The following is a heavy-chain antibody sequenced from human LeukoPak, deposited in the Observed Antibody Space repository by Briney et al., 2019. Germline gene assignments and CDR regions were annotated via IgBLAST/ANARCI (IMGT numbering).Heavy chain of an antibody. CDR1: GDSISSYY. V-gene: IGHV4-59*01. CDR2: IYYSGST. CDR3: AREGGYGSGFLSY. Sequence: PSETLSLTCTVSGDSISSYYWSWIRQPPGKGLEWIGYIYYSGSTTYNPSLKSRVTISVDTSKNQFSLKLTSVTAADTALYYCAREGGYGSGFLSYWGQGTLVTVSS. D-gene: IGHD3-10*01. J-gene: IGHJ4*02.